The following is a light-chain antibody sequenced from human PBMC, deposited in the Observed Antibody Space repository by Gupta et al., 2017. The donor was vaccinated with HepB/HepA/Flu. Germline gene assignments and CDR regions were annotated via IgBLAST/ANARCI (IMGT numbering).Light chain of an antibody. CDR1: QTINRY. Sequence: DIILTPSPATLSLIPGARATLSCRASQTINRYFDRYQQKPGQAPRLLIDDVSKRATGIPARFSGGGSGTDFTLTISSLEPEDFAVYYCQQAATGRTFGQGTKVEIK. J-gene: IGKJ1*01. CDR3: QQAATGRT. V-gene: IGKV3-11*01. CDR2: DVS.